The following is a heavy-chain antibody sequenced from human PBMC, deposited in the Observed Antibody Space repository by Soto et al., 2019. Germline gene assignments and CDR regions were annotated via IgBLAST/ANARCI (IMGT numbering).Heavy chain of an antibody. V-gene: IGHV3-33*05. Sequence: QVQLVESGGGVVQPGTSLRLSCAASGFTFSDFGMHWVRQAPGKGLEWVAVIQYDGSNKYYVASVKGRFTISRDDSRKIVYLQMNSLTAEDTALYYCARDRALGTTSRFGPWGQGTLVTVSS. J-gene: IGHJ5*02. D-gene: IGHD1-7*01. CDR2: IQYDGSNK. CDR1: GFTFSDFG. CDR3: ARDRALGTTSRFGP.